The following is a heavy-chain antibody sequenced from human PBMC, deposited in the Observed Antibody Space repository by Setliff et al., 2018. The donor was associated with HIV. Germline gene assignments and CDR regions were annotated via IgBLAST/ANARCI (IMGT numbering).Heavy chain of an antibody. CDR3: ARKLMHGSGSLDY. Sequence: GESLKISCAASGFTFSTYGMNWVRQAPGKGPEWVALISYDGTNKYYADSVKGRFTISRDTSKNSLYLQMNSLRAEDTALYYCARKLMHGSGSLDYWGQGTLVTVSS. V-gene: IGHV3-30*03. CDR2: ISYDGTNK. J-gene: IGHJ4*02. CDR1: GFTFSTYG. D-gene: IGHD3-10*01.